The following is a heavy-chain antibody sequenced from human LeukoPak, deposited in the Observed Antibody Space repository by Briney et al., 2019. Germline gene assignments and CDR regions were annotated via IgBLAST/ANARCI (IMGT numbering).Heavy chain of an antibody. Sequence: PGGSLRLSCAASGFTLSSYSMNWVRQAPGKGLEWVSSISSSSSYIYYADSVKGRFTISRDNAKNTLYLQMNSLRAEDTAVYYCAKPYYDFWSAPDDWGQGTLVTVSS. D-gene: IGHD3-3*01. V-gene: IGHV3-21*01. CDR3: AKPYYDFWSAPDD. CDR2: ISSSSSYI. J-gene: IGHJ4*02. CDR1: GFTLSSYS.